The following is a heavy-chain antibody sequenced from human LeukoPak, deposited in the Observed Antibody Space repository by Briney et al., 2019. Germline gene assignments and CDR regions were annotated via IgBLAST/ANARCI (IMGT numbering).Heavy chain of an antibody. J-gene: IGHJ5*02. D-gene: IGHD7-27*01. V-gene: IGHV4-61*02. CDR1: GGSISSGSYY. CDR3: ARENWGANP. Sequence: PSETLSLTCTVSGGSISSGSYYWSWIRQPAGKGLEWIGRIYTSGSTNYNPSLKSRVTISVDTSKNQFSLKLSSVTAADTAVYYCARENWGANPWGQGTLVTVSS. CDR2: IYTSGST.